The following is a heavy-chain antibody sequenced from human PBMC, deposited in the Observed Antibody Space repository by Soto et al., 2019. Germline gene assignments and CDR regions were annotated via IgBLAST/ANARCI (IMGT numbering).Heavy chain of an antibody. CDR3: APTEGGYSYGYFDY. D-gene: IGHD5-18*01. V-gene: IGHV3-30*03. CDR1: GFTFSSYG. J-gene: IGHJ4*02. Sequence: QVQLVESGGGVVQPGRSLRLSCAASGFTFSSYGMHWVRQAPGKGLEWVAVISYDGSNKYYADSVKGRFTISRDNSKNTLYLQMNSLRAEDTAVYYCAPTEGGYSYGYFDYWGQGTLVTVAS. CDR2: ISYDGSNK.